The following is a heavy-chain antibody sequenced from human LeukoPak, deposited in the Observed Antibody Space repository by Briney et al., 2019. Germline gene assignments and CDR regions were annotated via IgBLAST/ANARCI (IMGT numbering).Heavy chain of an antibody. V-gene: IGHV1-3*01. D-gene: IGHD1-26*01. Sequence: ASVTVSCKASGYTFTSYAMHWVRQAPGQRLEWMGWINAGNGNTKYSQKFQGRVTITRDTSASTAYMELSSLRSEDTAVYYCARDGGSYPNDAFDIWGQGTMVTVSS. CDR2: INAGNGNT. J-gene: IGHJ3*02. CDR3: ARDGGSYPNDAFDI. CDR1: GYTFTSYA.